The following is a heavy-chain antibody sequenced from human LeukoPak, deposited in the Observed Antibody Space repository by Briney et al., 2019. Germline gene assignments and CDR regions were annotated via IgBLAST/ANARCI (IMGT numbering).Heavy chain of an antibody. CDR3: ARDHHSGALDY. D-gene: IGHD1-26*01. J-gene: IGHJ4*02. V-gene: IGHV3-7*01. CDR1: GFTFSTAW. Sequence: GSLRLSCAPSGFTFSTAWMTWVRQVPGKGLEWLGNINEGGSVTNYVDSVKGRFTMSRDNAKNTLFLRMSSLRVEDTAVYYCARDHHSGALDYWGQGTLVTVSS. CDR2: INEGGSVT.